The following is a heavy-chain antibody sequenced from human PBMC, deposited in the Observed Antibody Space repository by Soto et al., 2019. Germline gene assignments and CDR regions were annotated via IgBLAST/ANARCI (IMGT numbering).Heavy chain of an antibody. Sequence: SETLSLTCTVSGLSITNNYWSWIRQPPGKGLEWIGYIYYTGSTNYNPSLKSRVTMSVDTSKNQFSLILASLTAADTAMYYCARGDKDYYGSGSYYKYWGQGTLVTVSS. CDR3: ARGDKDYYGSGSYYKY. D-gene: IGHD3-10*01. J-gene: IGHJ4*02. CDR2: IYYTGST. CDR1: GLSITNNY. V-gene: IGHV4-59*13.